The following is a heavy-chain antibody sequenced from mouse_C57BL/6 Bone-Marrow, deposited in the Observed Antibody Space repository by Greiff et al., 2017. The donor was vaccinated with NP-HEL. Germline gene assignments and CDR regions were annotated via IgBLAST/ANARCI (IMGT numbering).Heavy chain of an antibody. D-gene: IGHD6-2*01. CDR3: ARFSFMDY. CDR1: GYAFTNYL. J-gene: IGHJ4*01. CDR2: INPGSGGT. V-gene: IGHV1-54*01. Sequence: VQLQQSGAELVRPGTSVKVSCKASGYAFTNYLIEWVKQRPGQGLEWIGVINPGSGGTNYNEKFKGKATLTADKSSSTAYMQLSSLTSEDSAVYFCARFSFMDYWGQGTSVTVSS.